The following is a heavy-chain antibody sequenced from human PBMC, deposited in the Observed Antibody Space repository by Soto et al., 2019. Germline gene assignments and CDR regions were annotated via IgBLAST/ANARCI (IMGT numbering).Heavy chain of an antibody. Sequence: SETLSLTCSVSGGSIRSGDYYWSWIRQPPGKGLEWIGYIYYGGSTYYTPSLKSRLTITIDTSKNQFSLQLSSVTAADTAVYYCARDRGALVFYDSGGYYSDGMDVWGQGTPVTVSS. CDR3: ARDRGALVFYDSGGYYSDGMDV. CDR1: GGSIRSGDYY. D-gene: IGHD3-22*01. J-gene: IGHJ6*02. V-gene: IGHV4-30-4*01. CDR2: IYYGGST.